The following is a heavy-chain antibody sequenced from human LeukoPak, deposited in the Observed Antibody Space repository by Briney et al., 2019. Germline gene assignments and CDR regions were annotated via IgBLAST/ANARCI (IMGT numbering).Heavy chain of an antibody. D-gene: IGHD3-3*01. Sequence: RGESLKISCETSGYTFTNYWFGWVRQMPGKGLERMGIINPGDSDTRYNPSFRGLVTISADKSINTAYLQWRSLKASDTAIYYCARHLGFEHFDYWGHGILVTVSS. V-gene: IGHV5-51*01. J-gene: IGHJ4*01. CDR3: ARHLGFEHFDY. CDR2: INPGDSDT. CDR1: GYTFTNYW.